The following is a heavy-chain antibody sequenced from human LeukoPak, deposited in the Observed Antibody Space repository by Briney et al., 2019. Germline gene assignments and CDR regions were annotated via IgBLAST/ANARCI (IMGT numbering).Heavy chain of an antibody. CDR1: GFTFSGYA. J-gene: IGHJ4*02. CDR2: ISSNGGST. D-gene: IGHD1-26*01. Sequence: GGSLRLSCAASGFTFSGYAMHWVRQAPGKGLEYVSAISSNGGSTYYANSVKGRFTISRDNSKNTLYLQMGSLRAEDMAVYYCARIPIGSGAPRKGFDYWGQGTLVTVSS. V-gene: IGHV3-64*01. CDR3: ARIPIGSGAPRKGFDY.